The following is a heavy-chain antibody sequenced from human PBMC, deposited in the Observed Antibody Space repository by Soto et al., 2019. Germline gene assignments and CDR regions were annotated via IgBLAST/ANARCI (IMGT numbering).Heavy chain of an antibody. CDR2: SSSDSGTI. CDR3: ASDWFYMDV. J-gene: IGHJ6*03. V-gene: IGHV3-48*01. D-gene: IGHD3-9*01. Sequence: GGSLRLSCAASGFTFSSYWMSWVRQAPGKGLEWISYSSSDSGTIYYADSVKGRFSISRDNAKNSLFLQMNSLRVEDTAVYYCASDWFYMDVWGKGTSVTVSS. CDR1: GFTFSSYW.